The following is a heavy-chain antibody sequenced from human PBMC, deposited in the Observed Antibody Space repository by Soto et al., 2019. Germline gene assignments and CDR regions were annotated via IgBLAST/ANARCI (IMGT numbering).Heavy chain of an antibody. D-gene: IGHD3-10*01. Sequence: PGGSLRLSCAASGFPFGSYAMSWVRQAPGKGLEWVSSITISGGTTYYADSVKGRFTISRDNSKNRLYLQMNSLRGEDTALYYCARDYGSGSSNPFGPWGQGTLVTVSS. CDR3: ARDYGSGSSNPFGP. CDR2: ITISGGTT. J-gene: IGHJ4*02. V-gene: IGHV3-23*01. CDR1: GFPFGSYA.